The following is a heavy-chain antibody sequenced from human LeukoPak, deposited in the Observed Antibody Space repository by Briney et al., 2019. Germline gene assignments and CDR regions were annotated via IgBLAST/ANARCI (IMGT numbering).Heavy chain of an antibody. CDR3: ARAVDYYYGMDV. Sequence: ASVKVSCKASGGTFSSYAISWVRQAPGQRLEWMGGIIPIFGTANYAQKFQGRVTITADESTSTASMELSSLRSEDTAVYYCARAVDYYYGMDVWGQGTTVTVSS. J-gene: IGHJ6*02. CDR1: GGTFSSYA. V-gene: IGHV1-69*13. CDR2: IIPIFGTA.